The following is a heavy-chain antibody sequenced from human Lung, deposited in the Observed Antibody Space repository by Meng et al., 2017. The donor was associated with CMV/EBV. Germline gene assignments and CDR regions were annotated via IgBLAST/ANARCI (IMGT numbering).Heavy chain of an antibody. CDR3: ARQDIVVVPAAIVDY. CDR2: IYYSGST. CDR1: GGSISSSSYY. Sequence: SETXSLTCTVSGGSISSSSYYWGWIRQPPGKGLEWIGSIYYSGSTYYNPSLKSRVTISVDTSKNQFSLKLSSVTAADTAVYYCARQDIVVVPAAIVDYWGQGTLVTVSS. V-gene: IGHV4-39*01. J-gene: IGHJ4*02. D-gene: IGHD2-2*01.